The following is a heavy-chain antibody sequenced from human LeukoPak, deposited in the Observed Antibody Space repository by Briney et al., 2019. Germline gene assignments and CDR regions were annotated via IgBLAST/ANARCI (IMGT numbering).Heavy chain of an antibody. Sequence: PSETLSLTCTVSGGSISDFYWSWIRQPPGKGLEWIGYIYSSGSTNYNPSLKSRVTISLDTSKNQFSLKLTPVTAADTAVYYCARDRGYGFDPWGQGTLVTVSS. D-gene: IGHD5-12*01. CDR1: GGSISDFY. J-gene: IGHJ5*02. CDR2: IYSSGST. CDR3: ARDRGYGFDP. V-gene: IGHV4-59*01.